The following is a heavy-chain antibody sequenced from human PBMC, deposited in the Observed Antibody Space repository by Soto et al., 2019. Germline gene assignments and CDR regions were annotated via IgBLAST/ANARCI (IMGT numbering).Heavy chain of an antibody. J-gene: IGHJ5*02. V-gene: IGHV4-30-2*01. CDR3: GRDSTRDTSGDGSGFDT. Sequence: QLQLQESGSGLVKPSQTLSLTCTVSGGSMRTDDHSWSCIRQPPGKVLVWRGDIYHTGDTHRNPSLSSRVTISIDASKSQFSLQLSSVCAADTAVYYCGRDSTRDTSGDGSGFDTWGRGILFTVS. CDR2: IYHTGDT. CDR1: GGSMRTDDHS. D-gene: IGHD6-19*01.